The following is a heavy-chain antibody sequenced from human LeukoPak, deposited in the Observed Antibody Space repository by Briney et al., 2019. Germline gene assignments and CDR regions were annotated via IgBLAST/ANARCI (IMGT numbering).Heavy chain of an antibody. D-gene: IGHD2-2*02. Sequence: PGGSLRLSCAASGFTFSSYAMSWVRQAPGKGLEWVSAICGSGGSTYYADSVKGRFTISRDNSKNTLYLQMNSLRAEDTAVYYCAKAGPCSSTSCYNPTAFDYWGREPWSPSPQ. CDR3: AKAGPCSSTSCYNPTAFDY. V-gene: IGHV3-23*01. CDR1: GFTFSSYA. CDR2: ICGSGGST. J-gene: IGHJ4*02.